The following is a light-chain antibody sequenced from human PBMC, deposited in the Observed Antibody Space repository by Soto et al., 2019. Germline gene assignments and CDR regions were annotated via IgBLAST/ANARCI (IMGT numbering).Light chain of an antibody. CDR3: SSYAGSNNRV. Sequence: QSALTQPPSASGSPGQSVTISCTGTSSDVGGHNFVSWYQQHPGKAPKLVIYEVIKRPSGVPDRFSGSKSGNTASLTVSGLQAEDEADYDCSSYAGSNNRVFGGGTKLTVL. V-gene: IGLV2-8*01. CDR1: SSDVGGHNF. J-gene: IGLJ3*02. CDR2: EVI.